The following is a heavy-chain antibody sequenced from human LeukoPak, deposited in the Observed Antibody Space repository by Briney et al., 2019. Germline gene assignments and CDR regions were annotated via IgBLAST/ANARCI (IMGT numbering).Heavy chain of an antibody. J-gene: IGHJ4*02. CDR1: GFTFSIYT. CDR3: ARDPDYYDSSGYFDY. Sequence: GGSLRLSCAASGFTFSIYTMHWVRQAPGKGLEWVAVISYDGSNKYYADSVKGRFTISRDNSKNTLYLQMNSLRAEDTAVYYCARDPDYYDSSGYFDYWGQGTLVTVSS. V-gene: IGHV3-30-3*01. CDR2: ISYDGSNK. D-gene: IGHD3-22*01.